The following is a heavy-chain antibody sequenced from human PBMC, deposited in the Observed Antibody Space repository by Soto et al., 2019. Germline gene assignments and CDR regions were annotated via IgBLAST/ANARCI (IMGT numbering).Heavy chain of an antibody. J-gene: IGHJ3*02. V-gene: IGHV5-51*01. CDR2: IYPGDSDT. CDR3: ARGWKVDGDAFDI. CDR1: GYNFAVYW. D-gene: IGHD1-1*01. Sequence: GESLKISCKGSGYNFAVYWIGWVRQMPGKGLEWMGMIYPGDSDTRHSPSFQGQVTISVDKSISTAYLQWSSLKASDTAMYYCARGWKVDGDAFDIWVQGTMVTVSS.